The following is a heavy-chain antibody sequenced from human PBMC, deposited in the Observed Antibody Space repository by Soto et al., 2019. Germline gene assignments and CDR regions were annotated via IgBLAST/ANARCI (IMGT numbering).Heavy chain of an antibody. CDR3: ARSFRVAVAGPFDY. J-gene: IGHJ4*02. D-gene: IGHD6-13*01. V-gene: IGHV4-31*03. CDR1: GGSISSGGYY. Sequence: SETLSLTCTVSGGSISSGGYYWSWIRQHPGKGLEWIGYIYYSGSTYYNPSLKSRVTISVDTSKNQFSLKLSSVTAADTAVYYCARSFRVAVAGPFDYWGQVTLFTVSS. CDR2: IYYSGST.